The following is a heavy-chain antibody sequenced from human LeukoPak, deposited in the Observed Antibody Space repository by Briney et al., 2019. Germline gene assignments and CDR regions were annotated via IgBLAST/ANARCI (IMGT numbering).Heavy chain of an antibody. CDR3: ARLFPRSHRLYGDSSFNVDY. CDR2: INPNSGGT. Sequence: ASVKVSCKASGYSFTTYAMNWLRQAPGQGLEWMGWINPNSGGTNYAQKFQGRVTMTRDTSISTACMELSRLRSDDTAVYYCARLFPRSHRLYGDSSFNVDYWGQGTLVTVSS. J-gene: IGHJ4*02. D-gene: IGHD4-17*01. CDR1: GYSFTTYA. V-gene: IGHV1-2*02.